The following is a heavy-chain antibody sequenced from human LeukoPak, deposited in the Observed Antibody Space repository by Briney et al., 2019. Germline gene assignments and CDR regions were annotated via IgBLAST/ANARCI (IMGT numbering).Heavy chain of an antibody. CDR2: ISSSSSTI. J-gene: IGHJ6*03. CDR3: ARDGAWEILYYYYYMDV. CDR1: GFTFSSYS. Sequence: GGSLRLSCAASGFTFSSYSMNWVRQAPGKGLEWVSYISSSSSTIYYADSVKGRFTISRDNAKNSLYLQMNSLRAEDTAVYYCARDGAWEILYYYYYMDVWGKGTTVTISS. V-gene: IGHV3-48*01. D-gene: IGHD1-26*01.